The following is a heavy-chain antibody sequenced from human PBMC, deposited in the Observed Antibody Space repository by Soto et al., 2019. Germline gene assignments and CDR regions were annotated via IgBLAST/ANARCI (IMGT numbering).Heavy chain of an antibody. CDR2: ISYDGSRQ. CDR1: GFTFSSYA. J-gene: IGHJ4*02. D-gene: IGHD3-16*02. CDR3: AKTIGLRLGELSPDY. Sequence: PGGSLRLSCAASGFTFSSYAMHWVRQAPGKGLEWVAVISYDGSRQYYGDSVKGRFTISRDNSKNTLSLEMNNLRPEDTAVYYCAKTIGLRLGELSPDYWGQGALVTVSS. V-gene: IGHV3-30*18.